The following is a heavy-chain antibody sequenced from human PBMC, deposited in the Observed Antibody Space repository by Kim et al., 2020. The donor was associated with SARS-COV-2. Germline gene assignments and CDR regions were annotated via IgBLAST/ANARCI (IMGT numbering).Heavy chain of an antibody. V-gene: IGHV3-30*18. CDR2: ISYDGSNM. D-gene: IGHD2-15*01. J-gene: IGHJ1*01. Sequence: GGSLRLSCAASGFTFSTYGMHWVRQAPGKGLEWVAVISYDGSNMYYADSVKGRFTISRDNSKNPLYLQMNSLRAEDTAVYYCAKGVVVVATYFQHWGQGTLVTVSS. CDR1: GFTFSTYG. CDR3: AKGVVVVATYFQH.